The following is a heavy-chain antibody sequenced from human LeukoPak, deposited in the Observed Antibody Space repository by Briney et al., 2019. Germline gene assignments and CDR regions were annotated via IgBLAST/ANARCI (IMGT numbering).Heavy chain of an antibody. Sequence: PGGSLRLSCAASGFTFSSYEMSWVRQAPGKGLEWVSVISGSGGTTYYADSVKGRFTISRDNSKDALFLQMNSLRAEDTAVYYCAKASRQGAVASPLDYWGQGTLVTVSS. V-gene: IGHV3-23*01. D-gene: IGHD6-19*01. CDR1: GFTFSSYE. CDR2: ISGSGGTT. CDR3: AKASRQGAVASPLDY. J-gene: IGHJ4*02.